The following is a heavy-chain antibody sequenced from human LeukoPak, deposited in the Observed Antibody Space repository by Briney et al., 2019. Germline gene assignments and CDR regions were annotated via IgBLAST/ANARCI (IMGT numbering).Heavy chain of an antibody. CDR1: GYTFTGYY. D-gene: IGHD3-3*01. V-gene: IGHV1-2*02. CDR2: INPNSGGT. CDR3: ARGGSSGEWFSHLDY. Sequence: ASVKVSCKSSGYTFTGYYMHWVRQAPGQGLEWMGWINPNSGGTNYAQKFQGRVTMTRDTSISTAYMELSRLRSDDTAVYYCARGGSSGEWFSHLDYWGQGTLVTVSS. J-gene: IGHJ4*02.